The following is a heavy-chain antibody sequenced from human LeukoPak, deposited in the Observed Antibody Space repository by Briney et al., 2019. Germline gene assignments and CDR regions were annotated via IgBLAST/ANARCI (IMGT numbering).Heavy chain of an antibody. D-gene: IGHD3-9*01. Sequence: TLSLTCTVSGGSISGYYWSWIRQPPGKALEWLALIDWDDDKYYSTSLKTRLTISKDTSKNQVVLTMTNMDPVDTATYYCARTSAYYDILTGCSPAYYFDYWGQGTLVTVSS. CDR3: ARTSAYYDILTGCSPAYYFDY. CDR2: IDWDDDK. CDR1: GGSISGYY. V-gene: IGHV2-70*01. J-gene: IGHJ4*02.